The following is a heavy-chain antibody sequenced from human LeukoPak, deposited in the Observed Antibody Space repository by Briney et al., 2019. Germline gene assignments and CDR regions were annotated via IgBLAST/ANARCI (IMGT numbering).Heavy chain of an antibody. CDR2: IYYSGST. J-gene: IGHJ4*02. CDR3: ATFDILTGYLNY. CDR1: GGSISSHY. V-gene: IGHV4-59*11. Sequence: SETLSLTCTVSGGSISSHYWSWIRRPPGKGLEWIGYIYYSGSTNYTPSLKSRVTISVDTSKNQFSLKLSSVTAADTAVYYCATFDILTGYLNYWGQGTLVTVSS. D-gene: IGHD3-9*01.